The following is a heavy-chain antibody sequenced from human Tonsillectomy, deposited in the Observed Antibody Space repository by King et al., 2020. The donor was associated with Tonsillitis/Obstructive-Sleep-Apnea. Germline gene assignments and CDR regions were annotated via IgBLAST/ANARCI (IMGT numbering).Heavy chain of an antibody. J-gene: IGHJ6*03. V-gene: IGHV3-23*04. Sequence: VQLVESGGGLVQPGGSLRLSCAASGFTFSNYAMSWVRQAPGKGLEWVSIISGSGGTTYYADSVKGRFTISRDNSKNTLFLQINSLRAEDTAGYYCAKSALDXLXGXXDIXYXYXXXXXXKGTTVTVYS. CDR2: ISGSGGTT. CDR1: GFTFSNYA. CDR3: AKSALDXLXGXXDIXYXYXXXX. D-gene: IGHD2-2*01.